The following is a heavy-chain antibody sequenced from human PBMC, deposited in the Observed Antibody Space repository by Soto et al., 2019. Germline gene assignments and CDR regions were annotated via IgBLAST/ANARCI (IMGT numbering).Heavy chain of an antibody. CDR3: ARVGHCISTSCYLYGMDV. D-gene: IGHD2-2*01. CDR2: IYPGDSDT. CDR1: GYSFTSYW. Sequence: RESLKISCKGSGYSFTSYWIGWVRQMPGKGLEWMGIIYPGDSDTRYSPSFQGQVTISADKSISTAYLQWSSLKASDTAMYYCARVGHCISTSCYLYGMDVWGQGTTVTVSS. V-gene: IGHV5-51*01. J-gene: IGHJ6*02.